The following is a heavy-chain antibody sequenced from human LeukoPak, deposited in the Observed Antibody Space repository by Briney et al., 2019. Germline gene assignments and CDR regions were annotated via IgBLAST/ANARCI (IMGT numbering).Heavy chain of an antibody. D-gene: IGHD2-15*01. J-gene: IGHJ6*03. Sequence: GGSLRLSCAASGFTFSSYWMSWVRQAPGKGLEWVSYISSSGSTIYYADSVKGRFTISRDNAKNSLYLQMNSLRAEDTAVYYCARDQLGYCSGGSCYYYYMDVWGKGTTVTISS. CDR3: ARDQLGYCSGGSCYYYYMDV. CDR2: ISSSGSTI. V-gene: IGHV3-48*04. CDR1: GFTFSSYW.